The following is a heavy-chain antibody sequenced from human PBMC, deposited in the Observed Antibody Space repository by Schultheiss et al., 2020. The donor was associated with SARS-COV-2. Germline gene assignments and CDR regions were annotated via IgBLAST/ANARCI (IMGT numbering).Heavy chain of an antibody. CDR2: IGTAGDT. V-gene: IGHV3-13*04. D-gene: IGHD6-13*01. CDR3: AREVSASGRGVDYFDY. J-gene: IGHJ4*02. CDR1: GFTFSSYG. Sequence: GSLRLSCAASGFTFSSYGMHWVRQATGKGLEWVSAIGTAGDTYYQGSVKGRFTISRENAKNSLYLQMNSLRAGDTAVYYCAREVSASGRGVDYFDYWGRGTLVTVSS.